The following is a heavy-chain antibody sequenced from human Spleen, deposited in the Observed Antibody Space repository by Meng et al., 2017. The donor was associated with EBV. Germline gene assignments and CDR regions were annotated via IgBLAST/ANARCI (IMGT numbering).Heavy chain of an antibody. V-gene: IGHV4-34*02. CDR2: IDHSGST. J-gene: IGHJ4*02. CDR3: SSLSDSGFY. CDR1: GGSFGNFY. D-gene: IGHD2-15*01. Sequence: VPLTPWGAGLVQPSETLSLPCAVYGGSFGNFYWTWIRQPPGKGLEWIGEIDHSGSTNHSPSLKRRVTLSVDSSKTQFSLKLTSVTAADTAVYYCSSLSDSGFYWGQGTLVTVSS.